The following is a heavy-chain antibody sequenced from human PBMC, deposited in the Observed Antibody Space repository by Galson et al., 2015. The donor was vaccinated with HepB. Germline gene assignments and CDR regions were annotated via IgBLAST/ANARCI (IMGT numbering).Heavy chain of an antibody. J-gene: IGHJ5*02. CDR1: GYSFTTNW. CDR2: IYPGDSDT. V-gene: IGHV5-51*03. D-gene: IGHD6-13*01. CDR3: ARGSKLRSNWFDP. Sequence: QSGAEVKKPGESLKLSCKCSGYSFTTNWIGWVRQMPGKGLEWMGIIYPGDSDTRYSPSFKGQVTISVDKSINTAYLQWSSLKASDSAIYYCARGSKLRSNWFDPWGQGTLVTVSS.